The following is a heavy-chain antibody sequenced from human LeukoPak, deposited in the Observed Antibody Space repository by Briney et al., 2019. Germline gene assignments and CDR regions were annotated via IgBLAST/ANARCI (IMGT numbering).Heavy chain of an antibody. J-gene: IGHJ5*02. D-gene: IGHD5-12*01. CDR3: ARARPKYSGYDYWFDP. V-gene: IGHV4-59*01. CDR2: IYYSGST. Sequence: SETLSLTCTVSGGSISSYYWSWIRQPPGKGLEWIGYIYYSGSTNYNPSLKSRVTISVDTSKNQFSLKLSSVTAADTAVYYCARARPKYSGYDYWFDPWGQATLVTVSS. CDR1: GGSISSYY.